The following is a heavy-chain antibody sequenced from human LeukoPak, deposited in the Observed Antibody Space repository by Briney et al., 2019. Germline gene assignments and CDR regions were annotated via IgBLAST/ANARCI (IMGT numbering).Heavy chain of an antibody. CDR2: MNPNSGNT. Sequence: ASVKVSCKASGYTFTSYDINWVRQATGQGLEWMGWMNPNSGNTGYAQKFQGRVTMTRNTSISTAYMELSSLRSEDTAVYYCARVRSVHRGYSGYDFGYWGQGTLVTVSS. D-gene: IGHD5-12*01. CDR3: ARVRSVHRGYSGYDFGY. V-gene: IGHV1-8*01. CDR1: GYTFTSYD. J-gene: IGHJ4*02.